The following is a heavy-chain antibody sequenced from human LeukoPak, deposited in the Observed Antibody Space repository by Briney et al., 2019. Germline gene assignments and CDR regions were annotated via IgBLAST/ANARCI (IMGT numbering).Heavy chain of an antibody. CDR1: GLDFDDYG. Sequence: PGGSLSLSCAGYGLDFDDYGMGWVRQAPGKGLEWVSGINWDGEAKEYGDSVKGRFTISRDNAENALYLQMNSLRAEDPALYYCARDLSSSWYSLAYWGRGTLVTVSS. CDR3: ARDLSSSWYSLAY. CDR2: INWDGEAK. J-gene: IGHJ4*02. D-gene: IGHD6-13*01. V-gene: IGHV3-20*04.